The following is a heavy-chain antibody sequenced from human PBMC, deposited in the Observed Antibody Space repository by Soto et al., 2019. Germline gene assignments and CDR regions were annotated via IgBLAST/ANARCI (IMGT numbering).Heavy chain of an antibody. D-gene: IGHD1-26*01. CDR3: ARDVGATFRNWFDP. CDR2: INHSGST. J-gene: IGHJ5*02. CDR1: GGSFSGYY. Sequence: SETLSLTCAVYGGSFSGYYWSWIRQPPGKGLEWIGEINHSGSTNYNPSLKSRVTISVDTSKNQFSLKLSSVTAADTAVYYCARDVGATFRNWFDPWGQGTLVTVSS. V-gene: IGHV4-34*01.